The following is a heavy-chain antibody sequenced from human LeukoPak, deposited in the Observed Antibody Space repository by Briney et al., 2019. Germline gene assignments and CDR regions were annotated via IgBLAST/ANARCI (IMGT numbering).Heavy chain of an antibody. J-gene: IGHJ4*02. CDR3: ARSVGDYYDSSGYYPRYFDY. Sequence: PGGSLRLSCAASGFTFSSYSMNWVRQPPGKGLEWIGEINHSGSTNYNPSLKSRVTISVDTSKNQFSLKLSSVTAADTAVYYCARSVGDYYDSSGYYPRYFDYWGQGTLVTVSS. V-gene: IGHV4-34*08. D-gene: IGHD3-22*01. CDR1: GFTFSSYS. CDR2: INHSGST.